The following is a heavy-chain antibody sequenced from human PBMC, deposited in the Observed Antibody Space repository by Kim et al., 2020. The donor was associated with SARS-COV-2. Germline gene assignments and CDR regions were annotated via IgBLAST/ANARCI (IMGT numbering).Heavy chain of an antibody. V-gene: IGHV5-51*01. CDR2: IYPGDSDT. CDR1: GYSFTSYW. Sequence: GESLKISCKGSGYSFTSYWIGWVRQMPGKGLEWMGIIYPGDSDTRYSPSFQGQVTISADKSISTAYLQWSSLKASDTAMYYCARHARSYYYGSGSPTGADYWGQGTLVTVSS. D-gene: IGHD3-10*01. CDR3: ARHARSYYYGSGSPTGADY. J-gene: IGHJ4*02.